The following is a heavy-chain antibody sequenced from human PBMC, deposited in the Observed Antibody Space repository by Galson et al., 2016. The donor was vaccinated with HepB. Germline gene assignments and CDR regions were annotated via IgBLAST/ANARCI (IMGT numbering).Heavy chain of an antibody. Sequence: ETLSLTCAVSGRSFSGFYWSWTRQPPGKGLEWIGEIDHSGSTNYNPSLKSRVTISVDTSKNQVSLKVTSVSAADTAMYYCTRGKGGRRFGEPPKYYGLDVWGQGTAVTVSS. CDR3: TRGKGGRRFGEPPKYYGLDV. D-gene: IGHD3-10*01. V-gene: IGHV4-34*01. CDR1: GRSFSGFY. CDR2: IDHSGST. J-gene: IGHJ6*02.